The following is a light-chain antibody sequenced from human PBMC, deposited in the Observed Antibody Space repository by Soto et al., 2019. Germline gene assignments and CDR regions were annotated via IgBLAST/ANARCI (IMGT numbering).Light chain of an antibody. CDR2: DAS. CDR3: QLRTNLL. Sequence: IVLTQFPATLSLSPGERATLSCRAIKSITSYLAWYKQNPGQAPRLLSYDASNRAIGIPPRFSGSGSETDVTRTISRLELYEFAVYYWQLRTNLLFGPGTKVEIK. V-gene: IGKV3-11*01. J-gene: IGKJ3*01. CDR1: KSITSY.